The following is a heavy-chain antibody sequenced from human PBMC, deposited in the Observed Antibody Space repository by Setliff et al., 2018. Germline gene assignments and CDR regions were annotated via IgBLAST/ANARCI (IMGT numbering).Heavy chain of an antibody. CDR3: GRVDFTMIQGVVSH. V-gene: IGHV4-59*12. CDR1: GASISSNY. Sequence: SETLSLTCSVSGASISSNYWSWIRQSPGKGLEWIGYIYYNGTTRYSPSLKSRVTISVDTSKNQFSLKLASVTAADTAVYYCGRVDFTMIQGVVSHWGQGTLVTVSS. J-gene: IGHJ1*01. D-gene: IGHD3-10*01. CDR2: IYYNGTT.